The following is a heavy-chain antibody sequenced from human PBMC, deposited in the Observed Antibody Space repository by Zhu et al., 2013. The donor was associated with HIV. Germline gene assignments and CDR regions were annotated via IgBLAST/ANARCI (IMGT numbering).Heavy chain of an antibody. D-gene: IGHD6-19*01. J-gene: IGHJ4*02. CDR2: FSPYGGAT. CDR3: ARVFLLRGWYGY. CDR1: GYTFTGHY. Sequence: QVQLVQSGAEVKKPGASVKVSCKASGYTFTGHYIHWVRQAPGQGLEWMGWFSPYGGATNYAQKFQGRVTMTRDTSISTAYMELSRLRSDDTAVYYCARVFLLRGWYGYWGQGTLVTVSS. V-gene: IGHV1-2*02.